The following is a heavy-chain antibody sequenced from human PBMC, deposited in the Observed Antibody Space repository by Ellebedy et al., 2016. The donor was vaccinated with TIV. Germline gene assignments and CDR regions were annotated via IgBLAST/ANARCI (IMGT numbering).Heavy chain of an antibody. CDR2: IYYTGDT. D-gene: IGHD5-12*01. V-gene: IGHV4-31*03. Sequence: SETLSLTXSVSGDSISSGAHYWSWIRQFPGRALEWIGYIYYTGDTYYTPSLRSRVMISVDMSKNQFSLNLTSMTAADTAVYFCARGGYEYFDHWGHGILVTVSS. CDR1: GDSISSGAHY. CDR3: ARGGYEYFDH. J-gene: IGHJ4*01.